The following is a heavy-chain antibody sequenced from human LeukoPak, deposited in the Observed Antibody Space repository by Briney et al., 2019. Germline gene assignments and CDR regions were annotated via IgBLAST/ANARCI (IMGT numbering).Heavy chain of an antibody. V-gene: IGHV4-39*07. Sequence: PSETLSLTCTVSGGSISSSSYYWGWIRQPPGKGLEWIGSIYYSGSTYYNPSLKSRVTISVDTSKNQFSLKLSSVTAADTAVYYCARSELYCSGGSCYPDNDYWGQGTLVTVSS. CDR1: GGSISSSSYY. J-gene: IGHJ4*02. D-gene: IGHD2-15*01. CDR3: ARSELYCSGGSCYPDNDY. CDR2: IYYSGST.